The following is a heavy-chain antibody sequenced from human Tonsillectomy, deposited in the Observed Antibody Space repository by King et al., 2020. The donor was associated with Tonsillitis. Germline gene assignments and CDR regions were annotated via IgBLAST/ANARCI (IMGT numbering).Heavy chain of an antibody. CDR2: INHSGST. Sequence: VQLQQWGAGLLKPSETLSLTCAVSGGSFSGYYWSWIRQPPGKGLEWIGEINHSGSTNYNPSLKSRVTVSVDTSKNQFSLKLSSVTAADTAVYYCARGPRTYFDYWGQGTLVTVSS. J-gene: IGHJ4*02. CDR3: ARGPRTYFDY. V-gene: IGHV4-34*01. CDR1: GGSFSGYY.